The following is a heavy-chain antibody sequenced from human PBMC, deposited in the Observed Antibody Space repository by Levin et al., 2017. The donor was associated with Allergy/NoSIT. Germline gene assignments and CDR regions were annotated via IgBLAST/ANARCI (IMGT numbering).Heavy chain of an antibody. J-gene: IGHJ4*02. CDR1: GYSFTNYW. V-gene: IGHV5-51*01. CDR2: IYPEDSDT. D-gene: IGHD6-25*01. CDR3: VRRGGSGYSIYY. Sequence: ASVKVSCKTSGYSFTNYWIGWVRQMPGKGLEWMGLIYPEDSDTRYSPSFRGQVTISADKSITTAYLQWSSLKASDTAMYYCVRRGGSGYSIYYWGRGTLVTVSS.